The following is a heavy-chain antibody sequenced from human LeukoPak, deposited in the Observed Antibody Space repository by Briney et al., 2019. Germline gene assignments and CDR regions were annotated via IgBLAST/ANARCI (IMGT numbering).Heavy chain of an antibody. CDR2: INPSGGST. CDR1: GYTFTSYY. V-gene: IGHV1-46*01. D-gene: IGHD3-10*01. Sequence: ASVKVSCKASGYTFTSYYMHWVRQAPGQGLEWMGIINPSGGSTSYAQKFQGRVTMTRDTSTSTVYMELSSLRSEDTAVYYCASSLLWFGEFDYWGQGTLVTVSS. J-gene: IGHJ4*02. CDR3: ASSLLWFGEFDY.